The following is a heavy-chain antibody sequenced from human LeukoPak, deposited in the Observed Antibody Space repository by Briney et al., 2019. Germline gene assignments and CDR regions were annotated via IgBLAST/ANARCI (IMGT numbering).Heavy chain of an antibody. CDR2: IYSDGTT. Sequence: PGGSLRVSCAASGFTISRNYMRWVRQAPGKGLEWVSLIYSDGTTYYADSLKGRYTISRDNSKNTLYPQMNSLRAEDTAVYYCARRGDGGRSFDYWGQGTLVTVSS. J-gene: IGHJ4*02. V-gene: IGHV3-53*01. CDR3: ARRGDGGRSFDY. CDR1: GFTISRNY. D-gene: IGHD4-23*01.